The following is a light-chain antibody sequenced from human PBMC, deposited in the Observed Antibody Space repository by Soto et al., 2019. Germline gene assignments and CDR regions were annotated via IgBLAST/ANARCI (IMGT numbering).Light chain of an antibody. CDR3: QQADTFPIT. J-gene: IGKJ5*01. CDR1: QGISRS. Sequence: DIQMTQSPSTLSASVGGRFTISCHASQGISRSLAWYQQKPGKAPKFLIYAASSLQSGVPSRFSGSGFGTDFTLTISSLQPEDSAIYYCQQADTFPITFGQGTRLEIK. CDR2: AAS. V-gene: IGKV1-12*01.